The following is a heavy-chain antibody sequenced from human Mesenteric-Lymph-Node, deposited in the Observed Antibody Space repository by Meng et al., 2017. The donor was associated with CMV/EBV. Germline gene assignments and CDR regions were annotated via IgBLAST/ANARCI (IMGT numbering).Heavy chain of an antibody. D-gene: IGHD3-3*01. CDR3: ATDPHDFWSGKNWFDF. CDR2: LHYDGGEK. V-gene: IGHV3-30*02. J-gene: IGHJ5*01. Sequence: GESLKISCAASGFTFSNAWMSWVRQAPGKGLEWVAFLHYDGGEKYYGDSVKGRFTISRDTSKNTLYLQMDSLRPEDTAIYYCATDPHDFWSGKNWFDFWGQGTLVTVSS. CDR1: GFTFSNAW.